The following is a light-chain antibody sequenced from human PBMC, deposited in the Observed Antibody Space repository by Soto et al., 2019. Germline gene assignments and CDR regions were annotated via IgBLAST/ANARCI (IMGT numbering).Light chain of an antibody. V-gene: IGKV3-11*01. CDR2: SAS. J-gene: IGKJ3*01. CDR3: QQRSNWPCT. Sequence: EIVLTQSPATLSLSPGEKATLSCRASQSVGNYLAWYQQKRVQPPRLLIYSASSRAAGIPARFSGSGSGTDFTLTISSLEPEDFAVYYCQQRSNWPCTFGPGTKVDIK. CDR1: QSVGNY.